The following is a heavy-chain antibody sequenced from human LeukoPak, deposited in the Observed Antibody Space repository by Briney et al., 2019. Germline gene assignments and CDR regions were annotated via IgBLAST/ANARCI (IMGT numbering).Heavy chain of an antibody. V-gene: IGHV3-30*18. Sequence: GGSLRLSCAASGFIFNNYGMHWVRQAPGKGLEWVAVISYVGNNKYHADSVKGRFTISRDSSKNTLYLQMNSLRPEDTAVYYCAKDRDTGPAAYYFDYWGQGALVTVSS. CDR1: GFIFNNYG. CDR3: AKDRDTGPAAYYFDY. J-gene: IGHJ4*02. CDR2: ISYVGNNK. D-gene: IGHD1-14*01.